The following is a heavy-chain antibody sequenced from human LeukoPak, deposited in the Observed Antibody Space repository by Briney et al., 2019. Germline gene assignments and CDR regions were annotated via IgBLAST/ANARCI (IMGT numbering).Heavy chain of an antibody. V-gene: IGHV3-9*01. CDR3: AREESYGDYSDY. D-gene: IGHD4-17*01. Sequence: GGSLRLSCAASGFTFDDYAMHWVRQAPGKGLEWVSGISWNSGSIGYADSVKGRFTISRDNAKNSLYLQMISLRAEDTALYYCAREESYGDYSDYWGQGTLVTVSS. CDR2: ISWNSGSI. CDR1: GFTFDDYA. J-gene: IGHJ4*02.